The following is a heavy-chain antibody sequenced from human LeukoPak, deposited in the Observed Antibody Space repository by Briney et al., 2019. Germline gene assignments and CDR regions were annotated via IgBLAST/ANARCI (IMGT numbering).Heavy chain of an antibody. CDR2: IYYSGST. CDR3: ARGHAEDIYDFWSGYPTNYFDY. V-gene: IGHV4-59*01. CDR1: GGSISSYY. J-gene: IGHJ4*02. D-gene: IGHD3-3*01. Sequence: KTSETLSLTCTVSGGSISSYYWSWIRQPPGKGLEWIGCIYYSGSTNYNPSLKSRVTISVDTSKNQFSLKLSSVTAADTAVYYCARGHAEDIYDFWSGYPTNYFDYWGQGTLVTVSS.